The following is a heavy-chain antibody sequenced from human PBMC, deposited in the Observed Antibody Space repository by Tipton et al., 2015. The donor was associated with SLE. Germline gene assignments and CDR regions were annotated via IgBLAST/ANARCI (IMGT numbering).Heavy chain of an antibody. CDR2: IYYSGST. J-gene: IGHJ2*01. CDR1: GGSFSSYY. Sequence: TLSLTCAVYGGSFSSYYWSWIRQPPGKGLEWIGYIYYSGSTNYNPSLKSRVTISVDTSKNQFSLKLSSVTAADTAVYYCARDGGGGHLGFDLWGRGTLVTVSS. D-gene: IGHD3-16*01. CDR3: ARDGGGGHLGFDL. V-gene: IGHV4-59*01.